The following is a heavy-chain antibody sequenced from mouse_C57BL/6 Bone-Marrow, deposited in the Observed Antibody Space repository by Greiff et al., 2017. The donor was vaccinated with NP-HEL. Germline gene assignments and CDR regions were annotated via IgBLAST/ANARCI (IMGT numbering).Heavy chain of an antibody. CDR3: ARQTDYGIDY. D-gene: IGHD2-1*01. V-gene: IGHV5-6*01. Sequence: EVKVVESGGDLVKPGGSLKLSCAASGFTFSSYGMSWVRQTPDKRLEWVATISSGGSYTYYPDSVKGRFTISRDNAKNTLYLQMSSLKSEDTAMYYCARQTDYGIDYWGQGTTLTVSS. J-gene: IGHJ2*01. CDR1: GFTFSSYG. CDR2: ISSGGSYT.